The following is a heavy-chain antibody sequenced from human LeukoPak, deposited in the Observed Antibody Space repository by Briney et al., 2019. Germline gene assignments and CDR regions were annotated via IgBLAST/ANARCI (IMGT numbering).Heavy chain of an antibody. CDR2: MNPNSGNT. J-gene: IGHJ5*02. V-gene: IGHV1-8*03. D-gene: IGHD3-10*01. Sequence: ASVKVSCKASGYTFTSYDINWVRQATGQGLEWMGWMNPNSGNTGYAQKFPGRVTITRNTSISTAYMELSSLRSEDTAVYYCARGGITMVRGVNGNNWFDPWGQGTLVTVSS. CDR1: GYTFTSYD. CDR3: ARGGITMVRGVNGNNWFDP.